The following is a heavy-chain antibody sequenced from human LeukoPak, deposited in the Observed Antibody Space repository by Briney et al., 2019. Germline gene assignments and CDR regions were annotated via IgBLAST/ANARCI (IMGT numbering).Heavy chain of an antibody. CDR3: ARGYADYEERFDP. Sequence: SVKVSCKASGGTFSSYAISWVRQAPGQRLEWMGRIIPIFGIANYAQKFQPRVTIITDESTSTAYMELSSLRTEDTAVYYCARGYADYEERFDPWGQGTLVTVSS. D-gene: IGHD4-17*01. CDR2: IIPIFGIA. CDR1: GGTFSSYA. J-gene: IGHJ5*02. V-gene: IGHV1-69*05.